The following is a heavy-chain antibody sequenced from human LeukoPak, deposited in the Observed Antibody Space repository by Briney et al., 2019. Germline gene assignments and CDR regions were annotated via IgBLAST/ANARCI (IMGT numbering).Heavy chain of an antibody. D-gene: IGHD3-10*01. V-gene: IGHV1-46*01. CDR2: INPSGGST. Sequence: ASVKVSCKASGYTFTSYYMHWVRQAPGQGLEWMGIINPSGGSTSYAQKFQGRVTMTRDMSTSTVYMELSSLRSEDTAVYYCARDSFVEFKLLWFGDPTHNWFDPWGQGTLVTVSS. CDR1: GYTFTSYY. CDR3: ARDSFVEFKLLWFGDPTHNWFDP. J-gene: IGHJ5*02.